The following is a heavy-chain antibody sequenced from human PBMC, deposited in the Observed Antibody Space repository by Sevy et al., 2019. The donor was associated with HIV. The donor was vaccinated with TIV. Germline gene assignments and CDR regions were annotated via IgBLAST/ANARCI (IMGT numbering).Heavy chain of an antibody. J-gene: IGHJ4*02. D-gene: IGHD2-15*01. V-gene: IGHV4-59*01. Sequence: SETLSLTCTVSGGSISSYYWSWIRQPPGKGLEWIGYIYYSGSTNYNPSLKSRVTISVDTSKNQFSLKLSFVTAADTAVYYCARDYCSGGSCYWDYWGQGTLVTVSS. CDR1: GGSISSYY. CDR3: ARDYCSGGSCYWDY. CDR2: IYYSGST.